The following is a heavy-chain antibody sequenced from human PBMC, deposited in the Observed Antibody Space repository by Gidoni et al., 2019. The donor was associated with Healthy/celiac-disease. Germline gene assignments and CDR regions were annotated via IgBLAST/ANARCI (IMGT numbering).Heavy chain of an antibody. Sequence: EVQLVESGGGVVRPGGSLRLSCAASGFTFDDYGMSWVRQAPGKGLEWVSGINWNGGSTGYADSVKGRFTISRDNAKNSLYLQMNSLRAEDTALYHCARAPRDYGDYRTSYYFDYWGQGTLVTVSS. V-gene: IGHV3-20*01. CDR3: ARAPRDYGDYRTSYYFDY. J-gene: IGHJ4*02. CDR1: GFTFDDYG. D-gene: IGHD4-17*01. CDR2: INWNGGST.